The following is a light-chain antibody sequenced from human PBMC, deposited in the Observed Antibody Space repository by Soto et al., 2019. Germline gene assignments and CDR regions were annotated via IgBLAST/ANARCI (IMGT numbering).Light chain of an antibody. CDR3: QQNHNSPWT. J-gene: IGKJ1*01. Sequence: EIVMTQSPATLSVSPGERATLSCRASQSVSSNLAWYQQKPGQAPRLLIYGASTRATGIPARFSGSGSGTEFTLTISSLQSEDFALHYCQQNHNSPWTFGQWTKV. CDR1: QSVSSN. CDR2: GAS. V-gene: IGKV3-15*01.